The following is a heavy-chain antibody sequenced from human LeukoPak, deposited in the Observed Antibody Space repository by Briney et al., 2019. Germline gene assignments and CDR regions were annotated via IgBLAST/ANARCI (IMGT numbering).Heavy chain of an antibody. J-gene: IGHJ3*02. CDR1: GFTFSSYA. D-gene: IGHD3-10*01. CDR2: ISYDGSNK. V-gene: IGHV3-30*04. CDR3: ARDHPFPMVRGVIPPPYDAFDI. Sequence: PGGSLRLSCAASGFTFSSYAMHWVRQAPGKGLEWVAVISYDGSNKYYADSVKGRFTISRDNSKNTLYLQMNSLRAEDTAVYYCARDHPFPMVRGVIPPPYDAFDIWGQGTMVTVSS.